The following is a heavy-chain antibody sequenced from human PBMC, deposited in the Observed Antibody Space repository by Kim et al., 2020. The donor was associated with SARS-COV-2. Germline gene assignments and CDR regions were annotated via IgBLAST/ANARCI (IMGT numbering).Heavy chain of an antibody. D-gene: IGHD3-3*01. CDR2: ISSSSSVM. CDR1: GFVFSDHG. CDR3: AREGVEWLDFDL. V-gene: IGHV3-48*02. Sequence: EGSLRLSCAASGFVFSDHGMNWVRQAPGKGLEWVSHISSSSSVMSYSDSVKGRFTISRDNAKNSVFLQMSSLRDDDTAVYYCAREGVEWLDFDLWGQGTLVAVSS. J-gene: IGHJ4*02.